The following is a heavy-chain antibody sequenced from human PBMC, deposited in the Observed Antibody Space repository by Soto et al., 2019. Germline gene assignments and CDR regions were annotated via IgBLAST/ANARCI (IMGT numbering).Heavy chain of an antibody. D-gene: IGHD3-9*01. V-gene: IGHV3-9*01. Sequence: ESGGGLVQPGRSLRLSCAASGFTFDDYAMHWVRQAPGKGLEWVSGISWNSGSIGYADSVKGRFTISRDNAKNSLYLQMNSLRAEDTALYYCAKGDYDILTGYVDYWGQGTLVTVSS. CDR2: ISWNSGSI. CDR1: GFTFDDYA. J-gene: IGHJ4*02. CDR3: AKGDYDILTGYVDY.